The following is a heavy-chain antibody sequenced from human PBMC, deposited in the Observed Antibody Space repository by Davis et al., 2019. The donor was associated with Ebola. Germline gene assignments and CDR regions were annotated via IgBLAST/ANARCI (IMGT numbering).Heavy chain of an antibody. D-gene: IGHD5-18*01. CDR1: GFTSSSYA. CDR3: VRWGGYSYGYHY. J-gene: IGHJ4*02. Sequence: PGGSLRLSCSAPGFTSSSYAMHWVRKAPGKGLEYVSAISSNGGSTYYADSVKARFTISKDNSKNTLYLQMTSLRAEDTAVYYCVRWGGYSYGYHYWGQGTLVTVSS. CDR2: ISSNGGST. V-gene: IGHV3-64D*08.